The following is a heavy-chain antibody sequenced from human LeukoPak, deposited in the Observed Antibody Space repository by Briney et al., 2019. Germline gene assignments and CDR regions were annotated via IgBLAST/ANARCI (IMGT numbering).Heavy chain of an antibody. CDR2: IYTSGTT. J-gene: IGHJ3*02. D-gene: IGHD6-13*01. Sequence: TSETLSLTCTVSGGSIRSYYWSWIRQPAGKGLEWIGRIYTSGTTNYSPSLKSRVTMSVDTSKNQFSLKLSSVTAADTAVYYCARQYSSSWYMFAFDTWGQGTMVTVSS. V-gene: IGHV4-4*07. CDR3: ARQYSSSWYMFAFDT. CDR1: GGSIRSYY.